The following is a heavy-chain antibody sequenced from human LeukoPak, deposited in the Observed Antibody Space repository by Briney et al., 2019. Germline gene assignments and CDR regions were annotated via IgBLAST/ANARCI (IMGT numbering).Heavy chain of an antibody. Sequence: GGSLRLSCAASGFTFSSYAMSWVRQAPGKGLEWVSAISGSGGSTYYADSVKGRFTISRDNSKNTLYLQMNSLRAEDTAVYYCAKDLAYCGGDCYPNAFDIWGQGTMVTVSS. CDR3: AKDLAYCGGDCYPNAFDI. CDR1: GFTFSSYA. J-gene: IGHJ3*02. V-gene: IGHV3-23*01. CDR2: ISGSGGST. D-gene: IGHD2-21*02.